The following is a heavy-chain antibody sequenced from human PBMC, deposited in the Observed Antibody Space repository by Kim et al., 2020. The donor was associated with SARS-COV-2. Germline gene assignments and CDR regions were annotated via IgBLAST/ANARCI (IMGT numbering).Heavy chain of an antibody. D-gene: IGHD3-22*01. CDR3: ARGYYDSSGYYYGADY. J-gene: IGHJ4*02. CDR2: INTNTGNP. V-gene: IGHV7-4-1*02. CDR1: GYTFTSYA. Sequence: ASVKVSCKASGYTFTSYAMNWVRQAPGQGLECMGWINTNTGNPTYAQGFTGRFVFSLDTSVSTAYLQISSLKAEDTAVYYCARGYYDSSGYYYGADYWGQGTLVTVSS.